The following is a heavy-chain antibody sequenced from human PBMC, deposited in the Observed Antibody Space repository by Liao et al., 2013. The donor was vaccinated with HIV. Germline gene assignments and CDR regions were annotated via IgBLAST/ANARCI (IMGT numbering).Heavy chain of an antibody. D-gene: IGHD4-17*01. J-gene: IGHJ4*02. CDR2: ISTSGST. CDR3: ARDHYGGFSI. Sequence: QVQLQESGPGLVKPSQTLSLMCTVSGGSISSGSYYWTWIRQPAGKGLEWLGRISTSGSTTYNPSLKSRATTSLDTSKNQLSLRLKSVTAADTAVYYCARDHYGGFSIWGQGTLVIVSS. CDR1: GGSISSGSYY. V-gene: IGHV4-61*02.